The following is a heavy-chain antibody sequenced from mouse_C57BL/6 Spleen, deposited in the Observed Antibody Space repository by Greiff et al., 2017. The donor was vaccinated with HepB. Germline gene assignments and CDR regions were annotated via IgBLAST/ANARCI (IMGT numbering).Heavy chain of an antibody. V-gene: IGHV1-80*01. Sequence: QVHVKQSGAELVKPGASVKISCKASGYAFSSYWMNWVKQRPGKGLEWIGQIYPGDGDTNYNGKFKGKATLTADKSSSTAYMQLSSLTSEDSAVYFCARSGDYGRYFDVWGTGTTVTVSS. CDR1: GYAFSSYW. CDR2: IYPGDGDT. CDR3: ARSGDYGRYFDV. D-gene: IGHD2-4*01. J-gene: IGHJ1*03.